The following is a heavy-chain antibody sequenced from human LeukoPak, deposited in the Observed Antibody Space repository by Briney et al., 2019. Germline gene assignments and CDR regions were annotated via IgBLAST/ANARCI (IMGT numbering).Heavy chain of an antibody. V-gene: IGHV4-39*01. Sequence: SETLSLTCTVSGGSISSSSYYWTWIRPPPGKGLEWIGSIYYSGSTYYNPSLKSRVTISVDTSKNQFSLKLSSVTAADTAVYYCARRVDCSSTSQQCFASGFDYWGQGTLVTVSS. D-gene: IGHD2-2*01. CDR2: IYYSGST. CDR3: ARRVDCSSTSQQCFASGFDY. J-gene: IGHJ4*02. CDR1: GGSISSSSYY.